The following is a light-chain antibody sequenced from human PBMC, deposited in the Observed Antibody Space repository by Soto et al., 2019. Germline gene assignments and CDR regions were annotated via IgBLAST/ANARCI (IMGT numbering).Light chain of an antibody. CDR1: QSISSW. J-gene: IGKJ1*01. Sequence: DIQMTQSPSTLSASVGDRVTITCRASQSISSWLAWYQQKPGKAPKLLIYKASSLESGVPSRFSGSGSGTEFSLPISSLQPDDFATYYCQQYNSYPWTFGQVTKVEIK. CDR3: QQYNSYPWT. CDR2: KAS. V-gene: IGKV1-5*03.